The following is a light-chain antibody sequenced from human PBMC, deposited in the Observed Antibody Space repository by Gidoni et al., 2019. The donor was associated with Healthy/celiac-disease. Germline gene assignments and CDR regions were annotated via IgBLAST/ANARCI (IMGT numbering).Light chain of an antibody. V-gene: IGKV3-20*01. CDR1: QSVSSSY. Sequence: VLTQSPGTLSLSPGERATLSCSASQSVSSSYLAWYQQKPGQAPRLLIYGASSRATGITDRLSGSGSGTDFTLTISRLEPEDFAVYYCKQYLTFXGXTKVEIK. J-gene: IGKJ4*01. CDR3: KQYLT. CDR2: GAS.